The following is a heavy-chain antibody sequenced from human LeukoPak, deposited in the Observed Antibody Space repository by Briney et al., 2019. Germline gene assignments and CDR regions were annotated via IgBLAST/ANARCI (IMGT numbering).Heavy chain of an antibody. J-gene: IGHJ5*02. CDR1: GGSFSGYY. Sequence: SEALSLTCAVYGGSFSGYYWSWIRQPPGKGLEWIGEINHSGSTNYNPSLKSRVTISVDTSTNQYSLKLSSVTAAETAVYYWARVTPRGYNWFDPWGQGTLVTVSS. V-gene: IGHV4-34*01. D-gene: IGHD3-10*01. CDR3: ARVTPRGYNWFDP. CDR2: INHSGST.